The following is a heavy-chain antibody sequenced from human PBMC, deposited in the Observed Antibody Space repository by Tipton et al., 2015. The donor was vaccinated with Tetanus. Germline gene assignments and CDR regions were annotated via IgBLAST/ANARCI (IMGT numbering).Heavy chain of an antibody. J-gene: IGHJ6*02. CDR1: GFTSESHY. Sequence: SLRLSCAASGFTSESHYMHWVRQTPGKGLVWISRINPDGRRTNYADPVKGRFTISRDHAKNTVYLQMNSLRAEDTAVYFCARRSLTNYGLDAWGQGTPVTVSS. D-gene: IGHD1-1*01. V-gene: IGHV3-74*01. CDR3: ARRSLTNYGLDA. CDR2: INPDGRRT.